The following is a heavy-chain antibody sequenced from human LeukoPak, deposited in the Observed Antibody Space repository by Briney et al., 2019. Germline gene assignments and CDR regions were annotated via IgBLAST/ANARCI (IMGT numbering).Heavy chain of an antibody. V-gene: IGHV1-46*01. CDR3: ARDPGMVRGVIRTFDY. D-gene: IGHD3-10*01. Sequence: ASVKVSCKASGYTFTSYYMHWVRQAPGQGLEWMGIINPSGGSTSYAQKFQGRVAMTRDMSTSTVYMELGSLRSEDTAVYYCARDPGMVRGVIRTFDYWGQGTLVTVSS. CDR1: GYTFTSYY. J-gene: IGHJ4*02. CDR2: INPSGGST.